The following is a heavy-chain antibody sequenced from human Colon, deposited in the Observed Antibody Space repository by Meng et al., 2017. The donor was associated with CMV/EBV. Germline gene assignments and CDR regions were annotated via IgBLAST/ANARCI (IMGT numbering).Heavy chain of an antibody. D-gene: IGHD3-16*01. V-gene: IGHV1-2*02. CDR2: MDPTTGRT. J-gene: IGHJ1*01. Sequence: QVRLGQCGAEWRMPGAPVKVPCKASGDSFTGYYIHWVRQAPGQGLEWMGWMDPTTGRTDYAQKFQGTVTMTRDTSISTAYLELSRLTSDDTAVYYCASHSSYVWGSHHWGQGTLVTVSS. CDR1: GDSFTGYY. CDR3: ASHSSYVWGSHH.